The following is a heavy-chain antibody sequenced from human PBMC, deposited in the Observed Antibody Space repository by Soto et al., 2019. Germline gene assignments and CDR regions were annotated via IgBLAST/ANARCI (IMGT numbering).Heavy chain of an antibody. V-gene: IGHV3-9*01. CDR2: ISWNSGSI. Sequence: PGGSLRLSCAASGFTFDDYAMHWVRQAPGKGLEWVSGISWNSGSIGYADSVKGRFTISRDNAKNSLYPQMNSLRAEDTALYYCAKGPWLVLINWFDPWGQGTLVTVSS. CDR3: AKGPWLVLINWFDP. CDR1: GFTFDDYA. D-gene: IGHD6-19*01. J-gene: IGHJ5*02.